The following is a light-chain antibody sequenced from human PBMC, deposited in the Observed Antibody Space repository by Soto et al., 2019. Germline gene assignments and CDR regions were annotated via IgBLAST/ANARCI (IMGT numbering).Light chain of an antibody. J-gene: IGLJ2*01. CDR1: SGHSSYA. Sequence: QSVLTQSPSASASLGASVKLTCTLSSGHSSYAIAWHQQQPEKGPRYLMKLNSDGSHSKGDGIPDRFSGSSSGAESYLTISSLQSEDEADYYCQTWGSGTVVFGGGTKLTVL. V-gene: IGLV4-69*01. CDR3: QTWGSGTVV. CDR2: LNSDGSH.